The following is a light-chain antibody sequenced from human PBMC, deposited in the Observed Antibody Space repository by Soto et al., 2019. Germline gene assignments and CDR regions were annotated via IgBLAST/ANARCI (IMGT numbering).Light chain of an antibody. V-gene: IGKV1-39*01. Sequence: DIQMTQSPSSLSASVGDRVTITCRASQSISTYLNWYQHKPGKAPDLLIYAASSLQSGVPSRFSGVGSGTDFTLTISSLQPEDFATYYCQQSYTTPITFGQGTRLEIK. CDR3: QQSYTTPIT. J-gene: IGKJ5*01. CDR2: AAS. CDR1: QSISTY.